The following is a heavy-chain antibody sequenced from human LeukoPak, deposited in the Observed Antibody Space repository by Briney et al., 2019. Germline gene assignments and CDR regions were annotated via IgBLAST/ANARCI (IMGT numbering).Heavy chain of an antibody. V-gene: IGHV1-69*04. CDR1: GGTFSSYA. CDR3: ARHEEASVWFGEFYGMDV. J-gene: IGHJ6*02. CDR2: IIPILGIA. D-gene: IGHD3-10*01. Sequence: GASVKVSCKASGGTFSSYAISWVRQAPGQGLEWMGRIIPILGIANYAQKFQGRVTITADKSTSTAYMELSSLRSEDTAVYYCARHEEASVWFGEFYGMDVWGQGTTVTVSS.